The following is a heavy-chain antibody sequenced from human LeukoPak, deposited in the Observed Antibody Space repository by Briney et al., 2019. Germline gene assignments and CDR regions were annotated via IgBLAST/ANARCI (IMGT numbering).Heavy chain of an antibody. D-gene: IGHD2-21*01. CDR2: IYYSGYT. Sequence: LSETLSLTFTVSGGSISSYYWSWIRQPPGKGLEWIWYIYYSGYTNYNTPLKGRVTMSVDRSKNQFSLKLSSVTAADSAVYYCARVAEGTGRRLDYWGQGTLVTVSS. J-gene: IGHJ4*02. V-gene: IGHV4-59*01. CDR3: ARVAEGTGRRLDY. CDR1: GGSISSYY.